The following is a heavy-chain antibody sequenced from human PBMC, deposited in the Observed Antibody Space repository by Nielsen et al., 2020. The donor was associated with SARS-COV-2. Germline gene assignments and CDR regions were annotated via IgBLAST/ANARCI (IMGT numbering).Heavy chain of an antibody. CDR2: INEDGSVV. D-gene: IGHD4-11*01. CDR1: GLILSSSW. CDR3: ARDAAYSRFDY. V-gene: IGHV3-7*05. Sequence: GGSLRLSCAASGLILSSSWMVWVRQAPGKGLEWVANINEDGSVVNYVDSVKGRFTISRDNAGKSLYLQMNSLRAEDTAVYYCARDAAYSRFDYWGQGTLVTVSS. J-gene: IGHJ4*02.